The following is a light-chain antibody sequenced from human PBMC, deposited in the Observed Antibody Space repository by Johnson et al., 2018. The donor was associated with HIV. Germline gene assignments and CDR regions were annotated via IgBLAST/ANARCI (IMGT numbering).Light chain of an antibody. J-gene: IGLJ1*01. CDR2: ENN. Sequence: QSLLTQPPSVSAAPGQKVTISCSGSSSNIGNNYVSWYQQLPGTAPKLLIYENNKRPSGIPDRFSGSKSGTSATLGITGLQTGDEADYYCGTWDSSLSAEVCGTGTKVPAL. V-gene: IGLV1-51*02. CDR1: SSNIGNNY. CDR3: GTWDSSLSAEV.